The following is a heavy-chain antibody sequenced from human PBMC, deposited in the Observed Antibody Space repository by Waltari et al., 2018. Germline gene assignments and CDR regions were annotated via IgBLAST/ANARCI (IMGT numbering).Heavy chain of an antibody. CDR1: GFTARSNY. J-gene: IGHJ4*02. CDR3: ARDSRGGLFFDY. CDR2: IFSDGRT. Sequence: EVQLVESGGGFIQSGGSLRLSCAASGFTARSNYLSWVRQATGKGLEWVSVIFSDGRTYYADSVKGRFTISRDNSKNTLYLQINSLRAEDTAVYYCARDSRGGLFFDYWGQGTLVTVSS. V-gene: IGHV3-53*01.